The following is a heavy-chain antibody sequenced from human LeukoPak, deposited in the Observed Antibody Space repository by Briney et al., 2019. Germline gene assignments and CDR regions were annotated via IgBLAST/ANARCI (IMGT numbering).Heavy chain of an antibody. V-gene: IGHV4-4*07. CDR2: IYTSGST. J-gene: IGHJ6*03. CDR3: ARDGYSSSWYDYYYYMDV. D-gene: IGHD6-13*01. Sequence: QTSETLSLTCTVSGGSISSYYWSWIRKPAGKGLEWIGRIYTSGSTNYNPSLKSRVTMSVDTSKNQFSLKLSSVTAADTAVYYCARDGYSSSWYDYYYYMDVWGKGTTVTISS. CDR1: GGSISSYY.